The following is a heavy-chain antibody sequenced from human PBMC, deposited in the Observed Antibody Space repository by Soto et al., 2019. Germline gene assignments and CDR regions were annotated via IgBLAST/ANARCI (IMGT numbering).Heavy chain of an antibody. J-gene: IGHJ3*02. D-gene: IGHD2-15*01. CDR1: GFTVGSNY. CDR2: IYSGGST. V-gene: IGHV3-53*04. CDR3: ARGRHCSGGSCYSGGSAFDI. Sequence: EVQLVESGGGLVQPGGSLRLSCAASGFTVGSNYMSWVRQAPGKGLEWVSVIYSGGSTYYADSVKGRFTISRHNSKNTLYLQMNSLRAEDTAVYYCARGRHCSGGSCYSGGSAFDIWGQGTMVTVSS.